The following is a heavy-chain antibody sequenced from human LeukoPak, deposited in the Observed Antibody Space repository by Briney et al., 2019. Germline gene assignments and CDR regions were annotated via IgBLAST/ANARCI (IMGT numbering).Heavy chain of an antibody. J-gene: IGHJ6*02. Sequence: GGSLRLSCAASGFTFSSYWMSWVRQAPGKGLEWVANIKQDGSEKYYVDSVKGRFTISRDNAKNSLYLQMNSLRAEDTAVYYCARGQYYYDSSGYYYNGMDVWGQGTTVTVSS. CDR1: GFTFSSYW. CDR2: IKQDGSEK. V-gene: IGHV3-7*03. CDR3: ARGQYYYDSSGYYYNGMDV. D-gene: IGHD3-22*01.